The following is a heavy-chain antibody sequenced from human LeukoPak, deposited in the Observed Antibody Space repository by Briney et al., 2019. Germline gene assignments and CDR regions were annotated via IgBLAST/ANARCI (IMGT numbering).Heavy chain of an antibody. CDR2: IYYSGST. J-gene: IGHJ4*02. Sequence: SETLSLTCTVSGGSISSSSYYWGWIRQPPGKGLEWIGSIYYSGSTYYNPSLKSRVTMSVDTSKNQFSLNLSSVTAADTAMYYCARDFSGTSIAARVFDSWGQGTLVTVSS. V-gene: IGHV4-39*07. CDR1: GGSISSSSYY. D-gene: IGHD6-6*01. CDR3: ARDFSGTSIAARVFDS.